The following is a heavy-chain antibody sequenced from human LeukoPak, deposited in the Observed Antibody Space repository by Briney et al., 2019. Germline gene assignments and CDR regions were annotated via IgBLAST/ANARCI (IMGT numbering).Heavy chain of an antibody. Sequence: AGGSLRLSCAASGFTFSDYYMSWIRQAPGKGLEWVSYISSSGSTIYYADSVKGRFTISRDNVKNSLYLQMNSLRAEDTAVYYCAREKYSSSSGFDYWGQGTLVTVSS. CDR3: AREKYSSSSGFDY. V-gene: IGHV3-11*04. CDR1: GFTFSDYY. J-gene: IGHJ4*02. D-gene: IGHD6-6*01. CDR2: ISSSGSTI.